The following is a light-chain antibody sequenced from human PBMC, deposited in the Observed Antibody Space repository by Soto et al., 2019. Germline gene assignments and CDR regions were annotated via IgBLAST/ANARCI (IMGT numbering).Light chain of an antibody. CDR3: ASWDDSLNGPL. CDR2: YDD. Sequence: QSVLTQPPSVSAAPRQRVTISCSGSSSNIGNNAVNWYQQVPGKAPKLLVHYDDRVASGVSDRFSGSKSGTSASLVISGLQSADEADYYCASWDDSLNGPLFGGGTKLTVL. CDR1: SSNIGNNA. V-gene: IGLV1-36*01. J-gene: IGLJ3*02.